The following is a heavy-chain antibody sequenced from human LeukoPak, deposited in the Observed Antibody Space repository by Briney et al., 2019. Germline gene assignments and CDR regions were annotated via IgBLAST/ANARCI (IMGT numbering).Heavy chain of an antibody. V-gene: IGHV3-23*01. D-gene: IGHD6-13*01. CDR3: AKTPGGAAGNRVFDH. J-gene: IGHJ4*02. Sequence: GGSLRLSCAASGFTFSSHAMSWVRQAPGKGLEWVSAISASGDGIYYTDSVKGRFTMSRDNTKDTLYLQMNSLRADDTAVYYCAKTPGGAAGNRVFDHWGQGALVTVSS. CDR2: ISASGDGI. CDR1: GFTFSSHA.